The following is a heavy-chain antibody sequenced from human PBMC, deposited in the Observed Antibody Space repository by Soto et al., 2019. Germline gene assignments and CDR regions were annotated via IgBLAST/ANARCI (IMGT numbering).Heavy chain of an antibody. V-gene: IGHV3-53*01. Sequence: PGGSLRLSCAASGFTVSSNYMSWVRQAPGKGLEWVSVIYSGGSTYYADSVKGRFTISRDNSKNTLYLQMSGLRVDDTAVYYCTKRALLDYCGTGTLVTVSS. J-gene: IGHJ4*02. CDR1: GFTVSSNY. CDR3: TKRALLDY. CDR2: IYSGGST.